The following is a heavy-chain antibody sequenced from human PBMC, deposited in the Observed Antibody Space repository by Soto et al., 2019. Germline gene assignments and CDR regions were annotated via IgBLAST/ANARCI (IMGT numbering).Heavy chain of an antibody. D-gene: IGHD6-13*01. CDR3: ASGGVAVGTPSPS. J-gene: IGHJ5*02. Sequence: QVQLVESGGGVVQPGRSLRLSCAASGFTFSTYGMHWVRQAPGRGLEWVAVISYDGSNKYYADSVKGRFTISRDNSKNTLYLQMNSLRAEDTAVYYCASGGVAVGTPSPSWGQGTLVTVSS. CDR1: GFTFSTYG. CDR2: ISYDGSNK. V-gene: IGHV3-30*03.